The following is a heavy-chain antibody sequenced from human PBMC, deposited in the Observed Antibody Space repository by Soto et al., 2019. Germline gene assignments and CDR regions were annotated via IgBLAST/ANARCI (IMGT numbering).Heavy chain of an antibody. J-gene: IGHJ4*02. D-gene: IGHD6-19*01. V-gene: IGHV4-39*01. CDR3: ARRTVNIRTFYSGLKTHCFDY. Sequence: QLQLQESGPGLVKPSETLSLTCAVSGGSISSSSYYWGWIRQPPGKGLEWIGSIYYSGSTYYTPSLQTRVAIPVDTDKNQLSLKLNSVTAADTAVYYCARRTVNIRTFYSGLKTHCFDYWGQGTLVTVSS. CDR2: IYYSGST. CDR1: GGSISSSSYY.